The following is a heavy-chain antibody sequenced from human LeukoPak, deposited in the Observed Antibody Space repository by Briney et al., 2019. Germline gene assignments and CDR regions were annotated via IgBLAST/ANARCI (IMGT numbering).Heavy chain of an antibody. D-gene: IGHD6-19*01. CDR2: IYYSGST. CDR3: ARSSARYSSFDY. CDR1: GGSISSYY. V-gene: IGHV4-59*08. Sequence: PSETLSLTCTVSGGSISSYYWSWIRQPPGKGLEWIGYIYYSGSTNYNPSLKSRVTISVDTSKNQFSLKLSSATAADTAVYYCARSSARYSSFDYWGQGTLVTVSS. J-gene: IGHJ4*02.